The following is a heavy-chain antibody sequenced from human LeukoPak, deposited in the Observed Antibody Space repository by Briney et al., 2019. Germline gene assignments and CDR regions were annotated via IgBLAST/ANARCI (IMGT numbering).Heavy chain of an antibody. V-gene: IGHV1-8*03. J-gene: IGHJ6*03. Sequence: GASVKVSCKASGYTFTSYDINWVRQATGQGLEWMGWMNPNSGNTGYAQKFQGRVTITMNTSTSTAYMELSSLRSEDTAVYYCARGQRGYYDILGQNYYYYMDVWGKGTTVTVSS. CDR3: ARGQRGYYDILGQNYYYYMDV. CDR1: GYTFTSYD. CDR2: MNPNSGNT. D-gene: IGHD3-22*01.